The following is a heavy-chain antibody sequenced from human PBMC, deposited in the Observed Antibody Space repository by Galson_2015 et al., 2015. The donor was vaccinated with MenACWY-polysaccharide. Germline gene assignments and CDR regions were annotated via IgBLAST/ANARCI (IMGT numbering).Heavy chain of an antibody. D-gene: IGHD2-15*01. J-gene: IGHJ4*02. Sequence: LRLSCAASGFAFSNYGMAWVRQAPGKGLEWVSALSQTTTTYYSASVKGRFTISRDNSKNTLYLQMSSLRVEDTAVYYCAREGFCSGGTCYFYDYWGQGILVTVSA. CDR2: LSQTTTT. CDR3: AREGFCSGGTCYFYDY. V-gene: IGHV3-23*01. CDR1: GFAFSNYG.